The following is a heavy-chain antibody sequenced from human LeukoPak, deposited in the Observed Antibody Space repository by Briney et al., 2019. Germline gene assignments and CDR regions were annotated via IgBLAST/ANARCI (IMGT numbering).Heavy chain of an antibody. Sequence: GASVKVSCKASGYTFTSYGISWVRQAPGQGLEWMGWISAYNGNTNYAQKLQGRVTVTTDTSTSTAYMELRSLRSDDTAVYYCARDGEQLVPRYYYYGMDVWGQGTTVTVSS. CDR1: GYTFTSYG. CDR2: ISAYNGNT. CDR3: ARDGEQLVPRYYYYGMDV. J-gene: IGHJ6*02. V-gene: IGHV1-18*01. D-gene: IGHD6-6*01.